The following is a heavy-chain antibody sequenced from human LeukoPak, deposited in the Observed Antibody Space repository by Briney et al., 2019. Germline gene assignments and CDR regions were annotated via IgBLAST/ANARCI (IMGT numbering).Heavy chain of an antibody. D-gene: IGHD1-26*01. CDR1: GFTFSSYG. CDR3: AREDQIVGATYDY. CDR2: IWYDGSNK. Sequence: PGGSLRLSCAASGFTFSSYGMHWVRQAPGKGLEWVAVIWYDGSNKYYADSVKGRFTISRDNSKNTLYLQMNSLRAEDTAVYYCAREDQIVGATYDYWGQGTLVTVSS. V-gene: IGHV3-33*01. J-gene: IGHJ4*02.